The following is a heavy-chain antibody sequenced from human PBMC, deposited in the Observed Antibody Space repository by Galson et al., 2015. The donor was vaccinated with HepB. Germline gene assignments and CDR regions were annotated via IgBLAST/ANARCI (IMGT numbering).Heavy chain of an antibody. CDR3: AKDRGNGVSGPQGADY. V-gene: IGHV3-33*06. CDR1: GFTFSSYG. Sequence: SLRLSCAASGFTFSSYGMHWVRQAPGKGLEWVAVMWYDGSNKYYADSVKGRFTISRDNSKNTLYLQMNSLRAEDTAVYYCAKDRGNGVSGPQGADYWGQGTLVTVSS. CDR2: MWYDGSNK. J-gene: IGHJ4*02. D-gene: IGHD2-8*01.